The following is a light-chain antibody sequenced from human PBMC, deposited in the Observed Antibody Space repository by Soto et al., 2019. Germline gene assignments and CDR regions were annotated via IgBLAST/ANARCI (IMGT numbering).Light chain of an antibody. J-gene: IGLJ1*01. CDR3: CSSAPSRTVV. Sequence: QSVLTQPASVSGSPGQSITISCTGSSSAVGSYRLVSWYQCHPSKVPKLIIYEGNKRPSGVSNRFSGSEPGNTASLTISGLQAEDEADYYCCSSAPSRTVVFGTGTKVTVL. V-gene: IGLV2-23*01. CDR1: SSAVGSYRL. CDR2: EGN.